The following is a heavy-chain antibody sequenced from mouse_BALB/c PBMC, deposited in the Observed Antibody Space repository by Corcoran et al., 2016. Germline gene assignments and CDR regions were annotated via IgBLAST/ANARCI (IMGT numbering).Heavy chain of an antibody. V-gene: IGHV1-9*01. J-gene: IGHJ3*01. Sequence: QVQLQQSGAELMKPGASVKISCKATGYTFSSYWIEWVKQRPGHCLEWIGEILPGSGSTNYNEKFKGKATFTADTSSTTAYRQLSSLTSEDSSVYYGARVNCAGAYWGQGTLVTVSA. CDR1: GYTFSSYW. CDR3: ARVNCAGAY. D-gene: IGHD4-1*01. CDR2: ILPGSGST.